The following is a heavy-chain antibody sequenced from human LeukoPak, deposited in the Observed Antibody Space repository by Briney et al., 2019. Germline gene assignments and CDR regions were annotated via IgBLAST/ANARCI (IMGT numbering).Heavy chain of an antibody. CDR2: IYSGGST. D-gene: IGHD4-17*01. J-gene: IGHJ4*02. V-gene: IGHV3-53*01. CDR3: ARETSYGDYEGGQVY. CDR1: GLTVSSNY. Sequence: RGSLRLSCAASGLTVSSNYMSWVRQAPGKGLEWVSVIYSGGSTYYADSVKGRFTISRDNSKNTLYLQMNSLRAEDTAVYYCARETSYGDYEGGQVYWGQGTLVTVSS.